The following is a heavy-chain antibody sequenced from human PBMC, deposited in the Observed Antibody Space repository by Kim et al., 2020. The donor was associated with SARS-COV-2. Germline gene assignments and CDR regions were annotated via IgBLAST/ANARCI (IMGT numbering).Heavy chain of an antibody. J-gene: IGHJ4*02. CDR2: ISSNGYST. Sequence: GGSLRLSCTASGFTLTNYAMHWVRQAPGKGLEYVAAISSNGYSTYYANFVEGRFTISRDTSKNTLYLQLGSLRAEDKAMYYCAREARKSGNYDYLDYWGQGILVSVSS. D-gene: IGHD1-26*01. CDR3: AREARKSGNYDYLDY. CDR1: GFTLTNYA. V-gene: IGHV3-64*01.